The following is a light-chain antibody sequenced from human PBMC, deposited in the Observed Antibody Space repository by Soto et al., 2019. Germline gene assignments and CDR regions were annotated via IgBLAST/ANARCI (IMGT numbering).Light chain of an antibody. J-gene: IGLJ1*01. V-gene: IGLV1-44*01. CDR2: NSY. Sequence: QSVVTQPPSASGTPGQRVTISCSGSSSNIGSKTVNWYQQLPGTVPKLLIYNSYQRPSGVPDRFSGSKSGTSASLAISGLQSEDEADYYCAAWDDSLNGYVFGTGTKVTVL. CDR1: SSNIGSKT. CDR3: AAWDDSLNGYV.